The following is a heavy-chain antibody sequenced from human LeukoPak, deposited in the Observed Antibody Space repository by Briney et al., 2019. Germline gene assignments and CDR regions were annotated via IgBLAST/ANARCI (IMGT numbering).Heavy chain of an antibody. J-gene: IGHJ4*02. Sequence: SVKVSCKASGGTLSSYAISWVRQAPGQGLEWMGGIIPIFGTANYAQKFQGRVTITADESTSTAYMELSSLRSEDTAVYYCARENTYYDILTGYHSRYYFDYWGQGTLVTVSS. CDR1: GGTLSSYA. D-gene: IGHD3-9*01. CDR2: IIPIFGTA. CDR3: ARENTYYDILTGYHSRYYFDY. V-gene: IGHV1-69*13.